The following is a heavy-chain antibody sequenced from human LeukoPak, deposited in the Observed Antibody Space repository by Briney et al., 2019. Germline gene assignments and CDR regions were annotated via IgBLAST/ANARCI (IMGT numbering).Heavy chain of an antibody. V-gene: IGHV3-21*01. Sequence: GGSLRLSCAASGFTFSSYSMNWVRQAPGKGLEWVSSISSSSSCIYYADSVKGRFTISRDNAKNSLYLQMNSLRAEDTAVYYCARGMTGYYADTNWFDPWGQGTLVTVSS. CDR2: ISSSSSCI. J-gene: IGHJ5*02. CDR1: GFTFSSYS. D-gene: IGHD3-9*01. CDR3: ARGMTGYYADTNWFDP.